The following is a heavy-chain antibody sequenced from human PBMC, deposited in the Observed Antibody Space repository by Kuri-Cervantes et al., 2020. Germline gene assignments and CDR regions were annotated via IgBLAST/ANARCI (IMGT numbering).Heavy chain of an antibody. CDR3: ARDRMRYCSGGSCYPFDY. V-gene: IGHV1-18*01. CDR2: ISAYNGST. CDR1: GYTFTSYG. J-gene: IGHJ4*02. Sequence: ASVKVSCKASGYTFTSYGISWVRQAPGQGLEWMGWISAYNGSTNYAQKLQGRVTMTTDTSTSTAYMELRSLRSDDTAVYYCARDRMRYCSGGSCYPFDYWGQGTLVTVSS. D-gene: IGHD2-15*01.